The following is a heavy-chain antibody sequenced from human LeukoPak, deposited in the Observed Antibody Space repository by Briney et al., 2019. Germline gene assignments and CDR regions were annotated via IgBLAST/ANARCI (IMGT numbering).Heavy chain of an antibody. J-gene: IGHJ4*02. V-gene: IGHV3-30-3*01. CDR1: GFTFTNYA. D-gene: IGHD6-19*01. CDR3: ARDPGYSSGWYLGY. Sequence: GGSLRLSCAASGFTFTNYAMHWVRQAPGKGLEWVAVISYDGSNKYYADSVKGRFTISRDNSKNTLYLQMNSLRAEDTAVYYCARDPGYSSGWYLGYWGQGTLVTVSS. CDR2: ISYDGSNK.